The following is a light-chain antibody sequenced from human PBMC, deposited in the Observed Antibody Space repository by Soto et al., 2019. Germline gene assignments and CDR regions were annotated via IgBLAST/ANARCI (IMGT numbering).Light chain of an antibody. CDR2: AAS. CDR3: HQYDKAPQT. J-gene: IGKJ2*01. V-gene: IGKV1-NL1*01. CDR1: QVITND. Sequence: IQMTQSPSSLSASVVDRLSITWRASQVITNDLAWYQQKPGQAPRLLIYAASNRATGIPDKFSGSGSGADYSLTISRLEPEDSAVYYCHQYDKAPQTFGQGTKVDI.